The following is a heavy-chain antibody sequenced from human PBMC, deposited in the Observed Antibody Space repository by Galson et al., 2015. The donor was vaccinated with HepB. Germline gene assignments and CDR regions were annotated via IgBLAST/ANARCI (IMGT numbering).Heavy chain of an antibody. D-gene: IGHD3-22*01. CDR3: VSGYYYDSSGYDY. CDR1: GFTFSDYY. J-gene: IGHJ4*02. V-gene: IGHV3-11*01. CDR2: ISSSGSTI. Sequence: SLRLSCAASGFTFSDYYMSWIRQAPGKGLEWVSYISSSGSTIYYADSVKGRFTISRDNAKNSLYLQMNSLRAEDTAVYYCVSGYYYDSSGYDYWGQGTLVTVSS.